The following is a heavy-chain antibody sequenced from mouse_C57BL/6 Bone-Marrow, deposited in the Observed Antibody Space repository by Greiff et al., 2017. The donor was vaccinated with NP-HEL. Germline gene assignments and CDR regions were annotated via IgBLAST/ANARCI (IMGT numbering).Heavy chain of an antibody. J-gene: IGHJ2*01. CDR1: GYSFTGYF. V-gene: IGHV1-20*01. Sequence: EVQLQQSGPELVKPGDSVKISCKASGYSFTGYFMNWVMQSHGKSLEWIGRINPYNGDTFYNQKFKGKATLTVDKSSSTAHMELRSLTSEDSAVYYCARSMYYGSSLLDYWGQGTTLTVSS. CDR2: INPYNGDT. D-gene: IGHD1-1*01. CDR3: ARSMYYGSSLLDY.